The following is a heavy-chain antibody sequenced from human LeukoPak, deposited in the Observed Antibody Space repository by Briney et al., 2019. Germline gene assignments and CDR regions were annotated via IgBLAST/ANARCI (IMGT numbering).Heavy chain of an antibody. Sequence: GGSLRLSCAASGFSFSSFAMSWVRQAPGKGLEWVSGISGLGDSTNDAESVKGRFTISRDNSKNTVHLLMNSLRGEDPAVYYCPKGPPQYSGYDYFESWGQGTLVTV. J-gene: IGHJ4*02. CDR1: GFSFSSFA. V-gene: IGHV3-23*01. CDR3: PKGPPQYSGYDYFES. CDR2: ISGLGDST. D-gene: IGHD5-12*01.